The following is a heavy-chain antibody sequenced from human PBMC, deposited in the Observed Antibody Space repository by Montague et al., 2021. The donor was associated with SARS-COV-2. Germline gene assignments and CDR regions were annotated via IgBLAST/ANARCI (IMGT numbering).Heavy chain of an antibody. V-gene: IGHV6-1*01. CDR3: TSGREGNYNVMDV. D-gene: IGHD1-1*01. CDR1: GDSVAGHRRR. Sequence: CAISGDSVAGHRRRWEEHTYELQSPPELVCRPQHEKKRYNDYAVSVRGRVTINPDTSKNQFSLQLNSVTPEDTAIYYCTSGREGNYNVMDVWGQGTTVTVSS. J-gene: IGHJ6*02. CDR2: PQHEKKRYN.